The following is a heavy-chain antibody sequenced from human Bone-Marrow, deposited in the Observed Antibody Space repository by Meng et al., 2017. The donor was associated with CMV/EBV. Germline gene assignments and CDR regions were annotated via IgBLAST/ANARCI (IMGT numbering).Heavy chain of an antibody. Sequence: GGSLRLSCAASGFTFSSYAMSWVRQAPGQGLEWMGGIIPIFGTANYAQKFQGRVTITTDESTSTAYMQLSSLRSEDTAVYYCARGSISGKLLRYYYGMDVWGQGTTVTVSS. CDR2: IIPIFGTA. D-gene: IGHD2-15*01. V-gene: IGHV1-69*05. CDR3: ARGSISGKLLRYYYGMDV. J-gene: IGHJ6*02. CDR1: GFTFSSYA.